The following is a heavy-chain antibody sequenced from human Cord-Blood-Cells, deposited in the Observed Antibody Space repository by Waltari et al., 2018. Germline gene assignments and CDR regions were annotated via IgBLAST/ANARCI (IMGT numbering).Heavy chain of an antibody. CDR1: GFTFSSYG. V-gene: IGHV3-33*01. Sequence: QVQLVESGGGVVQPGRSLRLSCAASGFTFSSYGMHWVRQAPGKGLELVAVIWYDGSNKYYADSVKGRFTISRDNSKNTLYLQMNSLRAEDTAVYYCARDRIAAADYWGQGTLVTVSS. CDR2: IWYDGSNK. J-gene: IGHJ4*02. D-gene: IGHD6-13*01. CDR3: ARDRIAAADY.